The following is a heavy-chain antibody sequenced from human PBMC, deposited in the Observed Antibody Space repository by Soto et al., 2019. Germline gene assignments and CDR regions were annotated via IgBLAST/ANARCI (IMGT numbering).Heavy chain of an antibody. CDR1: EFTFRSYW. D-gene: IGHD1-7*01. Sequence: EVQLVDSGGGLVQPGGSLRLSCAASEFTFRSYWMHWVRQSPGKGLVWVPRISGDGSSTNYADSVKGRFTISRDNAKNTVYLQIDSLRAEDTAVYYCARSLPGTHGAFDLWGQGTVVTVSS. CDR2: ISGDGSST. V-gene: IGHV3-74*01. J-gene: IGHJ3*01. CDR3: ARSLPGTHGAFDL.